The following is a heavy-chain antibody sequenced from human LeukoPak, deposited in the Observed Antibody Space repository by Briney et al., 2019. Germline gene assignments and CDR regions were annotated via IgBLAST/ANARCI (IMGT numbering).Heavy chain of an antibody. V-gene: IGHV4-4*07. J-gene: IGHJ4*02. CDR3: ARITDPDYRSGWSGADY. CDR1: GGPLGNYY. D-gene: IGHD6-19*01. CDR2: IYPTGHT. Sequence: SETLSLTCTVSGGPLGNYYWSWIRQPAGKGLVWIGRIYPTGHTHYNPSLKSRVTMSVDTSKNQFSLKMTSLTAADTAVYYCARITDPDYRSGWSGADYWGRGTQVTVSA.